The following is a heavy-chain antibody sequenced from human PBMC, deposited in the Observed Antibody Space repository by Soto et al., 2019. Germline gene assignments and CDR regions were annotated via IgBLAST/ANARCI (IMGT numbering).Heavy chain of an antibody. CDR1: GGTFSSYA. CDR2: IIPIFGTA. J-gene: IGHJ6*02. V-gene: IGHV1-69*01. Sequence: QVQLVQSGAEVKKPGSSVKVSCKASGGTFSSYAISWVRQAPGQGLEWMGGIIPIFGTANYAQKFQGRVTITADESTSTAYMGLSSLRSEDTAVYYCARESTRFYDILTGYSPLRQGYYGMDVWGQGTTVTVSS. CDR3: ARESTRFYDILTGYSPLRQGYYGMDV. D-gene: IGHD3-9*01.